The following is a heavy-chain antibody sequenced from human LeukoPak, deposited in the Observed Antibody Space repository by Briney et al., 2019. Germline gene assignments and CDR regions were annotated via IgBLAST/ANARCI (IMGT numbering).Heavy chain of an antibody. D-gene: IGHD5-18*01. V-gene: IGHV1-69*01. J-gene: IGHJ4*02. CDR2: IIPIFGTA. CDR3: ARGTTSGYSYGLLDY. Sequence: ASVKVSCKASGCTFISYAISWVRQAPGQGLEWMGGIIPIFGTANYAQKFQGRVTITADESTSTAYMELSSLRSEDTAVYYCARGTTSGYSYGLLDYWGQGTLVTVSS. CDR1: GCTFISYA.